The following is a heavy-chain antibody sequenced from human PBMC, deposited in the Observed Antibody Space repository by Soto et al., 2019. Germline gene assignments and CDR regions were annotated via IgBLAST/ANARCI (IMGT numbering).Heavy chain of an antibody. V-gene: IGHV1-18*01. J-gene: IGHJ4*02. Sequence: ASVKVSCKASGYTFTSYGISWVRQAPGQGLEWMGWINAYNGNTKYSQKFQGRVTITTDTSASTAYMELSSLRSDDTAVYYCARSILVVTALDYWGQGTLVT. D-gene: IGHD2-21*02. CDR3: ARSILVVTALDY. CDR1: GYTFTSYG. CDR2: INAYNGNT.